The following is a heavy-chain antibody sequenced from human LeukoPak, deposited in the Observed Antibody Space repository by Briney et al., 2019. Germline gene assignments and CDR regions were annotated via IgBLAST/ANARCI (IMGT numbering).Heavy chain of an antibody. D-gene: IGHD3-22*01. CDR1: GFTSSDYY. V-gene: IGHV3-11*04. CDR2: ISSSGTTI. J-gene: IGHJ5*02. CDR3: ASIAEYYYDSSGYYSLNH. Sequence: GGSLRLSCAASGFTSSDYYMSWIRQAPGKGLEWVSYISSSGTTIYDADSVKGRFTIFRDNAKKSLYLQMNSLRAEDTAVYYCASIAEYYYDSSGYYSLNHWGQGTLVTVSS.